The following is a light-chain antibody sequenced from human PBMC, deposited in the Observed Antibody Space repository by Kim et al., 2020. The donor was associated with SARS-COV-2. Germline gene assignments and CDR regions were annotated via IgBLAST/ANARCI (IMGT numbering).Light chain of an antibody. V-gene: IGLV1-47*01. CDR2: RNN. Sequence: GQRITISCSGSSSNIGSNNVNWYQQLPGTAPKLLIYRNNQRPSGVPDRFSGSKSGTSASLAISGLQSEDEADYYCAAWDDSLSGWVFGGGTQLTVL. J-gene: IGLJ2*01. CDR3: AAWDDSLSGWV. CDR1: SSNIGSNN.